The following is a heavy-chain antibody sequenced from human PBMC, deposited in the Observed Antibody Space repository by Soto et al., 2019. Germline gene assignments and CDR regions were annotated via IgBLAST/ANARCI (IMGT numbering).Heavy chain of an antibody. Sequence: QVQLVQSGAEVKKPGSSVKVSCKASGGTFSSYAISWVRQAPGQGLEWMGGIIPIFGTANYAQKFQGRVTIIADESTGTAYMELSSLRSEGTAVCYCALTMVRGDVWGQGTTVTVSS. CDR2: IIPIFGTA. CDR1: GGTFSSYA. J-gene: IGHJ6*02. D-gene: IGHD3-10*01. V-gene: IGHV1-69*12. CDR3: ALTMVRGDV.